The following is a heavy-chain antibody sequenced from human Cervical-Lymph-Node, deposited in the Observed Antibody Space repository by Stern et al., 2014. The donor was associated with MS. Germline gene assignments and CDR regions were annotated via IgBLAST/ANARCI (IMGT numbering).Heavy chain of an antibody. CDR2: ITWNSGSI. Sequence: EVQLVESGGGLEQPGRSLRLSCAASGFTFDDYAMHWVRQGPGTGLEWVSGITWNSGSIGYADSVKGRFTISRDNAKNSLYLQMNSLKTEDTALYYCVKGGGSYFNNWFDPWGQGTLVTVSS. J-gene: IGHJ5*02. CDR3: VKGGGSYFNNWFDP. D-gene: IGHD1-26*01. V-gene: IGHV3-9*01. CDR1: GFTFDDYA.